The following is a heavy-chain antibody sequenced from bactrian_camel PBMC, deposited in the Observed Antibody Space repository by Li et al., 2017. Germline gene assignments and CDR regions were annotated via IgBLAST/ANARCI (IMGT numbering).Heavy chain of an antibody. CDR1: GYTYQLNC. CDR2: IYTWDNST. D-gene: IGHD3*01. CDR3: ATDRAVHIGFSARLSCSVLSEY. J-gene: IGHJ4*01. V-gene: IGHV3S1*01. Sequence: QVQLVESGGGSVQTGGSLRLSCTALGYTYQLNCMGFYRQAPGKGREGVAAIYTWDNSTLYADSVKGRFTISKDNAGNTLYLQMNSLKPDDTAMYYCATDRAVHIGFSARLSCSVLSEYWGQGTQVTVS.